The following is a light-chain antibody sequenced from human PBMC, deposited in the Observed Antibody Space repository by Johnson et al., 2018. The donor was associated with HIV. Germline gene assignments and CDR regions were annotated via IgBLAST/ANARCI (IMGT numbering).Light chain of an antibody. CDR2: DNN. CDR3: GTWDSSLSACYV. CDR1: SSNIGNNY. V-gene: IGLV1-51*01. J-gene: IGLJ1*01. Sequence: QSVLTQPPSVSAAPGQKVTISCSGSSSNIGNNYVSWYQQLPGTAPKLLIYDNNKRPSGIPDRFSGSKSGTSATLGITGLQTGDEAEYYCGTWDSSLSACYVFGTGTKVSV.